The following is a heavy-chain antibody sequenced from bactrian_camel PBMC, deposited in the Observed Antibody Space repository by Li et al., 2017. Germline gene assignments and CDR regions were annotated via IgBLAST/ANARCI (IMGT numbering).Heavy chain of an antibody. Sequence: HVQLVESGGGLVQPGGSLRLSCAAFTASMLGAGWVRQAPGKEREGVAAIVSNGSTRYADSVKGRFTISKDNAKNTLYLQMNTLKPEDTAMYYCAAGWSFGVGTLLRRHYNYWGQGTQVTVS. CDR2: IVSNGST. CDR3: AAGWSFGVGTLLRRHYNY. D-gene: IGHD3*01. CDR1: TASMLG. V-gene: IGHV3S53*01. J-gene: IGHJ4*01.